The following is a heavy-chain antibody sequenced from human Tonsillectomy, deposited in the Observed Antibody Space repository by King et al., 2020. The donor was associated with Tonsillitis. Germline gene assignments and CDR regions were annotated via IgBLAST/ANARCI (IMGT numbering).Heavy chain of an antibody. J-gene: IGHJ4*02. D-gene: IGHD3-9*01. CDR3: AKHALDWLSKVDC. CDR2: ISANGGST. CDR1: GLTLSSNA. V-gene: IGHV3-23*04. Sequence: VQLVESGGGLVQPGGSLRLSCAASGLTLSSNAMTWVRQAPGKGLEWVSSISANGGSTYYADSVKGRFTISRDNSKNTLYLQMNSLRAEDTAIYCCAKHALDWLSKVDCWGRGTLVSV.